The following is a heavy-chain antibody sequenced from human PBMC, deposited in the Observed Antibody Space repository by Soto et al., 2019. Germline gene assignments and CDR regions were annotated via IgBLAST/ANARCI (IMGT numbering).Heavy chain of an antibody. CDR1: GGTFSSYA. CDR3: ATWANYYGSGSYRYYYGMDV. CDR2: IIPIFGTA. Sequence: SVKLSGKASGGTFSSYAISWLRQAPGQGLEWMGGIIPIFGTANYAQKFQGRVTITADKSTSTAYMELSSLRSEDTAVYYCATWANYYGSGSYRYYYGMDVWGQRTTVTVSS. D-gene: IGHD3-10*01. J-gene: IGHJ6*02. V-gene: IGHV1-69*06.